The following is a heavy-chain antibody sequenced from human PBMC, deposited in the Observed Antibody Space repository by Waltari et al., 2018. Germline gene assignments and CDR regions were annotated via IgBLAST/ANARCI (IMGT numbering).Heavy chain of an antibody. CDR1: GYAFTGYY. Sequence: QAQLVQSGAEVKKAGASVKVSCKASGYAFTGYYIHWFRQAPGLGLQWMGWVNPPSGATNYAQRVQGRVTMTRDTTTSTVYMELDRLRFDDTAVYFCAREALEWMKAFDIWGQGTLVTVSS. CDR3: AREALEWMKAFDI. V-gene: IGHV1-2*02. J-gene: IGHJ3*02. CDR2: VNPPSGAT. D-gene: IGHD3-3*01.